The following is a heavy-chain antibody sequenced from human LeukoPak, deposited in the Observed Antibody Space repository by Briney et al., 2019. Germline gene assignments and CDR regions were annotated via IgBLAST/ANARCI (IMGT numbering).Heavy chain of an antibody. D-gene: IGHD4-17*01. Sequence: GGSLRLSCAASGFTFSGYDMHWVRQAPGKGLERVAFIRYDGSNKYYADSVKGRFTISRDNSKNTLYLQMNSLRAEDTAVYYCAKGAFRTTRQYFQHWGQGTLVTVSS. CDR3: AKGAFRTTRQYFQH. V-gene: IGHV3-30*02. J-gene: IGHJ1*01. CDR1: GFTFSGYD. CDR2: IRYDGSNK.